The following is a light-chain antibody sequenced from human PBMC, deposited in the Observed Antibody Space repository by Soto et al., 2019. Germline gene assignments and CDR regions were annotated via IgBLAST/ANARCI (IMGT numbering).Light chain of an antibody. J-gene: IGKJ4*01. V-gene: IGKV3-20*01. CDR1: QTVSRSY. CDR3: QHFDSSPT. Sequence: EIVLTQSPGTLSLSPGESATLSCRASQTVSRSYFVWYQQKPGQAPRPLIYGASARAPGIPDRFSGTGSGTESTLTISRLEPEDFAVYFCQHFDSSPTFGGGTKVEIK. CDR2: GAS.